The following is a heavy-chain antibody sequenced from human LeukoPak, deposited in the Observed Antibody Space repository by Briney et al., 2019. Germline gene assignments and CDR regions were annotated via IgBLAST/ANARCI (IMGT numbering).Heavy chain of an antibody. CDR2: IIPIFGTA. Sequence: SVKVSCKASGGTFSSYAISWVRQAPGQGLEWMGGIIPIFGTANYAQKFQGRVTITADESTSTAYMELSSLRSEDTAVYYCARDVVQGYSSRPDYYYYYMDVWGKGTTVTISS. J-gene: IGHJ6*03. D-gene: IGHD6-13*01. CDR3: ARDVVQGYSSRPDYYYYYMDV. CDR1: GGTFSSYA. V-gene: IGHV1-69*13.